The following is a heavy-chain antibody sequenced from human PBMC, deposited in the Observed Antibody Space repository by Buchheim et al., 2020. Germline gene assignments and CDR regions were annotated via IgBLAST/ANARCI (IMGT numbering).Heavy chain of an antibody. Sequence: EAQLVESGGALGQPGGSLKLSCAASGFTFSTYSMNWVRQAPGKGLEWVSYITSSSGSIYYADSVKGRFTISRDNAKNSLYLHMNSLRVEDTAVYFCARERYNSGDLDYWGQGTL. V-gene: IGHV3-48*01. J-gene: IGHJ4*02. D-gene: IGHD1-14*01. CDR2: ITSSSGSI. CDR1: GFTFSTYS. CDR3: ARERYNSGDLDY.